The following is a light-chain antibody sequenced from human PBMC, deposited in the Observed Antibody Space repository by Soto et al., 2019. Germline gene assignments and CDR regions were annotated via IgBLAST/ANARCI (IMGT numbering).Light chain of an antibody. V-gene: IGKV3-20*01. Sequence: IVLTQSPGTLSLSPGERATLSCRASQSVRSNYLAWYQQKPGQAPRLLIYGASSRANGIPDRFSGSGSGTDFTLTISRLEPEDFAVYYCQQLGTFGQGTKVEIK. J-gene: IGKJ1*01. CDR2: GAS. CDR3: QQLGT. CDR1: QSVRSNY.